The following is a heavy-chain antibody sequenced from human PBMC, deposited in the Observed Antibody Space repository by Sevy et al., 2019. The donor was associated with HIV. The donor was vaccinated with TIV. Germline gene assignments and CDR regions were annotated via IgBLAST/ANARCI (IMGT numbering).Heavy chain of an antibody. J-gene: IGHJ3*02. V-gene: IGHV1-24*01. Sequence: ASVKVSCKVSGYTLTELSMHWVRQAPGKGLEWMGGFDPEDGETIYAQKFQGRVTMTEDTSTDTAYMELSSLRSEDTAGYYCATVGAGIAAAGTVDAFDIWGQGTMVTVSS. CDR1: GYTLTELS. D-gene: IGHD6-13*01. CDR3: ATVGAGIAAAGTVDAFDI. CDR2: FDPEDGET.